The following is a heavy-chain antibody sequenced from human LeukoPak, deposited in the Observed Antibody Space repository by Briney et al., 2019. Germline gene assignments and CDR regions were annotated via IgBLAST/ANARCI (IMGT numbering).Heavy chain of an antibody. J-gene: IGHJ6*03. V-gene: IGHV3-23*01. CDR2: ISASGGST. CDR1: GGSFSGYY. CDR3: AKMGVMENAYSCSTSCYTNYYYMDV. D-gene: IGHD2-2*02. Sequence: ETLSLTCAVCGGSFSGYYWSWVRQAPGKGLEWVSSISASGGSTYYTDSVKGRFTISRDNSKNTLYLQMNSLRAEDTAVHYCAKMGVMENAYSCSTSCYTNYYYMDVWGKGTTVTVSS.